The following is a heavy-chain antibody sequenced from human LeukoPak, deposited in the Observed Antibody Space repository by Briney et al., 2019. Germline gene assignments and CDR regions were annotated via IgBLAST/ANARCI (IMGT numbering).Heavy chain of an antibody. CDR2: ISGSGGST. V-gene: IGHV3-23*01. D-gene: IGHD5-18*01. CDR1: GFTFSNAW. Sequence: GGSLRLSCAASGFTFSNAWMSWVRQAPGKGLEWVSAISGSGGSTYYADSVKGRFTISRDNSKNTLYLQMNSLRAEDTAVYYCAKELGIQEKADYWGQGTLVTVSS. CDR3: AKELGIQEKADY. J-gene: IGHJ4*02.